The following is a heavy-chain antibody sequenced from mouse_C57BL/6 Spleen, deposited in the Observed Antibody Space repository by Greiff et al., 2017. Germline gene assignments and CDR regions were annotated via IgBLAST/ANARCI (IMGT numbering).Heavy chain of an antibody. V-gene: IGHV5-9-1*02. CDR1: GFTFSSYA. CDR3: TREAPWGLFDV. Sequence: EVKLLESGEGLVKPGGSLTLSCAASGFTFSSYAMSWVRQTPEKRLEWVAYISSGGDYIYYADTVKGRFTISRDNARNTLYLQMSSLKAEDTAMYYCTREAPWGLFDVWGTGTTVTVSA. J-gene: IGHJ1*03. CDR2: ISSGGDYI.